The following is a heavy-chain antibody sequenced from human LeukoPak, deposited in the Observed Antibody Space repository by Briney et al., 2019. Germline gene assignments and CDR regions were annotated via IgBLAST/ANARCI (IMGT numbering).Heavy chain of an antibody. CDR3: ARELEMATINGGGFDY. J-gene: IGHJ4*02. D-gene: IGHD5-24*01. Sequence: GGSLRLSCAASGFTFSSYGMHWVRQAPGKGLEWVAVMWYGGSNKYYADSVKGRFTISRDNSKNTLYLQMNSLRAEDTAVYCCARELEMATINGGGFDYWGQGTLVTVSS. V-gene: IGHV3-33*01. CDR2: MWYGGSNK. CDR1: GFTFSSYG.